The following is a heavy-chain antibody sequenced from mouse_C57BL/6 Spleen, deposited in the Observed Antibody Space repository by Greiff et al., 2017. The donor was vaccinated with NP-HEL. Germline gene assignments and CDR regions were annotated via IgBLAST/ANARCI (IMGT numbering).Heavy chain of an antibody. D-gene: IGHD2-4*01. Sequence: QVQLKQPGAELVKPGASVKVSCKASGYTFTSYWMHWVKQRPGQGLEWIGRIHPSDSDTNYNQKFKGKATLTVDKSSSTAYMQLSSLTSEDSAVYYCAIRYDYERDAMDYWGQGTSVTVSS. CDR3: AIRYDYERDAMDY. CDR2: IHPSDSDT. CDR1: GYTFTSYW. V-gene: IGHV1-74*01. J-gene: IGHJ4*01.